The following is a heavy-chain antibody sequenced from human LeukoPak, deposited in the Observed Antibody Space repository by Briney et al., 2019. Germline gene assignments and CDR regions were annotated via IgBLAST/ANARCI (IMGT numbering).Heavy chain of an antibody. CDR3: AKSSGRTGY. CDR1: GFTFSDYY. D-gene: IGHD2-15*01. J-gene: IGHJ4*02. V-gene: IGHV3-23*01. CDR2: ISGSGGST. Sequence: SGGSLRLSCAASGFTFSDYYMSWVRQAPGKGLEWVSAISGSGGSTYYADSVKGRFTISRDNSKNTLYLQMNSLRAEDTAVYYCAKSSGRTGYWGQGTLVTVSS.